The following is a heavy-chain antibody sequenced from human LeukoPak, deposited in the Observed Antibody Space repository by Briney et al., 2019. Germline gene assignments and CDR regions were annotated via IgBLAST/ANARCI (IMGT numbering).Heavy chain of an antibody. CDR1: GFTFSSYW. CDR2: INSDGSST. D-gene: IGHD2-2*01. Sequence: PGGSLRLSCAASGFTFSSYWMHWVRQAPGKGLVWVSRINSDGSSTSYADSVKGRCTISRDNAKNTLYLQMNSLRAEDTAVYYCARDSYFTHTRPAAALTGYDYWGQGTLVTVSS. CDR3: ARDSYFTHTRPAAALTGYDY. J-gene: IGHJ4*02. V-gene: IGHV3-74*01.